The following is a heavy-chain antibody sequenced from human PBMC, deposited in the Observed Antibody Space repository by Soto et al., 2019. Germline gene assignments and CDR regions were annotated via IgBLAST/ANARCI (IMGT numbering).Heavy chain of an antibody. V-gene: IGHV3-30*18. CDR2: ISYDGSNK. Sequence: QVQLVESGGGVVQPGRSLRLSCAASGFTFSSYGMHWVRQAPGKGLEWVAVISYDGSNKYYADSVKGRFTISRDNSKNTLYMQMNSLRAEYTAVYYCAQDGGYCSGGSCYGTTNPDYWGQGTLVTVSS. D-gene: IGHD2-15*01. CDR3: AQDGGYCSGGSCYGTTNPDY. J-gene: IGHJ4*02. CDR1: GFTFSSYG.